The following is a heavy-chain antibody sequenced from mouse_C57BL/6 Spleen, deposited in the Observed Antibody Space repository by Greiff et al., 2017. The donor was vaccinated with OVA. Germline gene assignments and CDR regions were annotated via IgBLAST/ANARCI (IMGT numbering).Heavy chain of an antibody. J-gene: IGHJ1*03. CDR2: IWSGGST. D-gene: IGHD1-1*01. CDR1: GFSLTSYG. CDR3: ARSFYGSSYGYFDV. V-gene: IGHV2-2*01. Sequence: VMLVESGPGLVQPSQSLSITCTVSGFSLTSYGVHWVRQSPGKGLEWLGVIWSGGSTDYNAAFIYRLSISKYNSKSQVFFKMNSLQADDTAIYYCARSFYGSSYGYFDVWGTGTTVTVSS.